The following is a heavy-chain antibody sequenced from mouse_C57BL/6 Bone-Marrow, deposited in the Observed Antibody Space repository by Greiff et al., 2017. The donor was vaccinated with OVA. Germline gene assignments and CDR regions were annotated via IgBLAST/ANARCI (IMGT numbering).Heavy chain of an antibody. CDR1: GYAFSSSW. CDR2: IYPGDGDT. J-gene: IGHJ3*01. Sequence: QVQLQQSGPELVKPGASVKISCKASGYAFSSSWMNWVKQRPGKGLEWIGRIYPGDGDTNYNGKFKGKATLTADKSSSTAYMQLSSLTSEDSAVYFCARSDGSPWLAYWGQGTLVTVSA. V-gene: IGHV1-82*01. D-gene: IGHD1-1*01. CDR3: ARSDGSPWLAY.